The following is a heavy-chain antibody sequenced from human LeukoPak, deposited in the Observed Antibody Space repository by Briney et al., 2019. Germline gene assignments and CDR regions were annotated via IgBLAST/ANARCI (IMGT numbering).Heavy chain of an antibody. CDR2: IYYSGST. Sequence: KPSETLSLTCTVSGGSISSYYWSWIRQPPGKGLEWIGYIYYSGSTNYNPSLKSRVTISVDTSKNQFSLKLSSVTAADTAVYYCASGGAYYDFWSGYYPGPDNWFDPWGPGTLVTVSS. CDR3: ASGGAYYDFWSGYYPGPDNWFDP. J-gene: IGHJ5*02. CDR1: GGSISSYY. V-gene: IGHV4-59*01. D-gene: IGHD3-3*01.